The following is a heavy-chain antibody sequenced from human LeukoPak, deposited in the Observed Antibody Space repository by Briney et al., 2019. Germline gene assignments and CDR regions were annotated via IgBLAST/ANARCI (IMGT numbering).Heavy chain of an antibody. J-gene: IGHJ3*02. Sequence: GGSLRLSCAASGFTFSSYAMSWVRQAPGKGLEWVSAISGSGGSTYYADSVKGRFTISRDNSKNTLYLQMNSLRAEDTAVYYCARAPRAYCGGDCYFDIWGQGTMVTVSS. D-gene: IGHD2-21*01. CDR3: ARAPRAYCGGDCYFDI. CDR1: GFTFSSYA. V-gene: IGHV3-23*01. CDR2: ISGSGGST.